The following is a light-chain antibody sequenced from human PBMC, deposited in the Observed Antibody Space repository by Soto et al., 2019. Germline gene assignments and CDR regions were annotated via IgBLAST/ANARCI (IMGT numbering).Light chain of an antibody. J-gene: IGKJ3*01. CDR2: AAA. CDR3: HQRYTSLFT. V-gene: IGKV1-39*01. CDR1: QSIDNY. Sequence: DIQMTQSPSSLSSSVGDRDTITCRTSQSIDNYLNWYQQKPAQAPKLLMFAAATLQSGVTYRFSGSGSATDVPLTIYSLHPEDLAAYYCHQRYTSLFTFGPGTKVDLK.